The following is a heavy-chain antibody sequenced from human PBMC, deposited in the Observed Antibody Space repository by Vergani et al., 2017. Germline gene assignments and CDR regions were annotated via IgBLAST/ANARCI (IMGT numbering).Heavy chain of an antibody. Sequence: EVQLLESGGGLVQPGGSLRLSCAASGFTFSSYEMNWVRQAPGKGLEWVSYISSSGSTIYYADSVKGRFTISRDNAKNSLYLQMNSLRAEDTAVYYCARVGTYYDFWSGPTPYYYYYMDVWGKGTTVTVSS. V-gene: IGHV3-48*03. J-gene: IGHJ6*03. CDR2: ISSSGSTI. CDR3: ARVGTYYDFWSGPTPYYYYYMDV. CDR1: GFTFSSYE. D-gene: IGHD3-3*01.